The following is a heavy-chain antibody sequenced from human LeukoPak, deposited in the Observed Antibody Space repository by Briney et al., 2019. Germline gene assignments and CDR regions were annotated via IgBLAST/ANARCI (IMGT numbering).Heavy chain of an antibody. CDR3: ARDGSGSYYNVLRAFDI. V-gene: IGHV3-33*01. CDR2: IWYDGSNK. D-gene: IGHD3-10*01. Sequence: PGRSLRLSCAASGFTFSSYGMHWVRQAPGKGLEWVAVIWYDGSNKYYADSVKGRFTVSLDNSKNTLYLQMNSLRAEDTAVYYCARDGSGSYYNVLRAFDIWGQGTMDTVSS. J-gene: IGHJ3*02. CDR1: GFTFSSYG.